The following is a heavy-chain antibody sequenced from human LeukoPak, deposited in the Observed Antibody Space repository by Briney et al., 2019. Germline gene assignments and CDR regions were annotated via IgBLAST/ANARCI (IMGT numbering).Heavy chain of an antibody. CDR1: GGSISSGGYY. J-gene: IGHJ4*02. D-gene: IGHD3-3*01. V-gene: IGHV4-31*03. CDR3: ARDDFWSGYFDY. CDR2: IYYSGST. Sequence: SQTLSLTCTVSGGSISSGGYYWSWIRQHPGKGLEWIGYIYYSGSTYYNPSLKSRVTISVGTSKNQFSLKLSSVTAADTAVYYCARDDFWSGYFDYWGQGTLVTVSS.